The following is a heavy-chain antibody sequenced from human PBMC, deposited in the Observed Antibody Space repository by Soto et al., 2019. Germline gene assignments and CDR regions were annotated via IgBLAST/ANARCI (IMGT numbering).Heavy chain of an antibody. J-gene: IGHJ3*02. CDR2: ISGSGGSK. Sequence: GGSLRLSCAASGFTFSNYAMSWVRQAPGKGLEWVSGISGSGGSKYSADSVKGRFTISRDTSKNTLYLLMNSLRADDTAIYYCAKVSSTIWSDAFDIWGRGTMVTVSS. D-gene: IGHD2-2*01. CDR1: GFTFSNYA. V-gene: IGHV3-23*01. CDR3: AKVSSTIWSDAFDI.